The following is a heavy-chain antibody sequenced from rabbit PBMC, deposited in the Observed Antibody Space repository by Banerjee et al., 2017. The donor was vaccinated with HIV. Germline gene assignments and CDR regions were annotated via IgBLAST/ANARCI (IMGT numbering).Heavy chain of an antibody. Sequence: QEQVVESGGGLVQPEGSLTLTCTASGFSLSASDFIYWVRQAPGKGLEWIGYIDPVFGITYYANWVNGRFSISRENAQNTVFLQMTSLTAADTATYFCARDGTGGSYFALWGPGTLVTVS. CDR1: GFSLSASD. CDR3: ARDGTGGSYFAL. V-gene: IGHV1S47*01. CDR2: IDPVFGIT. J-gene: IGHJ4*01. D-gene: IGHD8-1*01.